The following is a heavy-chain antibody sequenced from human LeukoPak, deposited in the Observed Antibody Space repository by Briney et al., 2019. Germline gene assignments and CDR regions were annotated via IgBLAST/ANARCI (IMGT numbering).Heavy chain of an antibody. CDR1: GFTFSSYW. CDR2: INSDGSST. CDR3: AGEWEPYYYYYYMDV. D-gene: IGHD1-26*01. J-gene: IGHJ6*03. Sequence: GGSLRLSCAASGFTFSSYWMHWVRQAPGKGLVWVSRINSDGSSTSYADSVKGRFTISRDNAKNTLYPQMNSLRAEDTAVYYCAGEWEPYYYYYYMDVWGKGTTVTVSS. V-gene: IGHV3-74*01.